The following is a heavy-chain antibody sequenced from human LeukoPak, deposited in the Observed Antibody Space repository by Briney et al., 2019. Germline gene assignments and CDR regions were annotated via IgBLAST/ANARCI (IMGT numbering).Heavy chain of an antibody. CDR2: INYSGST. Sequence: SETLSLTCTVSGGSISDYYWSWIRQPPGKELEWIGYINYSGSTNYNPSLKSRVTISVDTSKNQFSLKLSSVTAADTAVYYCVRYYDFWSGYLDYWGQGTLVTVSS. CDR1: GGSISDYY. CDR3: VRYYDFWSGYLDY. V-gene: IGHV4-59*12. D-gene: IGHD3-3*01. J-gene: IGHJ4*02.